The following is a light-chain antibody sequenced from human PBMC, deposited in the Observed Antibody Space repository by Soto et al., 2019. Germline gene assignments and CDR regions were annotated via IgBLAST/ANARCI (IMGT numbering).Light chain of an antibody. CDR3: QQYNNWPPSWT. J-gene: IGKJ1*01. CDR2: DTS. Sequence: EIVMTQSPVTLSVSPGERATLSCRASQSVSSNLAWYQQKPGQAPRLLIYDTSTRATGISARFSGSGSGTDFTLTISGLQSEDFAVYYCQQYNNWPPSWTFGQGTKVDIK. V-gene: IGKV3-15*01. CDR1: QSVSSN.